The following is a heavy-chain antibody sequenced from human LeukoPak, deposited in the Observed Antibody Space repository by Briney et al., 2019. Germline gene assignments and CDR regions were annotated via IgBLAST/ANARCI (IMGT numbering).Heavy chain of an antibody. CDR1: GFTFSSYS. Sequence: GGSLRLSCAASGFTFSSYSMNWVRQAPGKGLEWVSYISSSSSTIYYADSVKGRFTISRDNAKNSLYLQMNSLRDEDTAVFFFEKKLAYDILTGPYWGQGTLVTVSS. CDR2: ISSSSSTI. J-gene: IGHJ4*02. V-gene: IGHV3-48*02. CDR3: EKKLAYDILTGPY. D-gene: IGHD3-9*01.